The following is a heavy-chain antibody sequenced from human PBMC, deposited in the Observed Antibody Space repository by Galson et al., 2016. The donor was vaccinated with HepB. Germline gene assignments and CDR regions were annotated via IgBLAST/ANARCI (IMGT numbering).Heavy chain of an antibody. Sequence: CAISGDSVSNNCTSWNWIRQSPSRGLEWLGMAYYTSNWYSDYATSVKSRITIKPDTSKNQFSLQLNSVTPEDTAVYYCARDNGGGFDYWGQGTLVTVSS. J-gene: IGHJ4*02. CDR3: ARDNGGGFDY. CDR2: AYYTSNWYS. V-gene: IGHV6-1*01. D-gene: IGHD3-10*01. CDR1: GDSVSNNCTS.